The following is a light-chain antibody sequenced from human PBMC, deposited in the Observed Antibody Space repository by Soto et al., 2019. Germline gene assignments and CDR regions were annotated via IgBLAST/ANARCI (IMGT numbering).Light chain of an antibody. Sequence: QSALTQPASVSGSPGQSITISCTGTSSDVGSYNLVSWYQQHPGKAPKLMIYEGSKRPSGVSNRFSGSKSGNTASLTISGLQAEDEAAYYCCSYAGSSTFYVVFGGGTTLTVL. J-gene: IGLJ2*01. CDR2: EGS. CDR1: SSDVGSYNL. CDR3: CSYAGSSTFYVV. V-gene: IGLV2-23*03.